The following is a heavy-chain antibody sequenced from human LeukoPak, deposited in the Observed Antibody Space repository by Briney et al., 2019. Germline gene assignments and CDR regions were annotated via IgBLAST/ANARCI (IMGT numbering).Heavy chain of an antibody. V-gene: IGHV4-30-2*01. CDR2: IYHSGST. CDR1: GGSISSGGYY. CDR3: ARDRGGPTDY. J-gene: IGHJ4*02. D-gene: IGHD3-10*01. Sequence: PSETLSLTCTVSGGSISSGGYYWSWIRQPPGKGLEWIGYIYHSGSTYYNPSLKSRVTISVDRSKNQFSLKLSSVTAADTAVYYCARDRGGPTDYWGQGTLVTVSS.